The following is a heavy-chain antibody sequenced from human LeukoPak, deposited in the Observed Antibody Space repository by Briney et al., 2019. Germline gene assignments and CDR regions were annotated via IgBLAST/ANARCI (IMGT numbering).Heavy chain of an antibody. J-gene: IGHJ4*02. Sequence: SETLSLTCTVSGGSISSYYWSWIRQPPGKGLEWIGYIYYSGSTNYNPSLKSRVTISVDTSKNQFSLKLSSVTAADTAVYYCARGQASGYSYGPLFDYWGQGTLVTVSS. V-gene: IGHV4-59*01. CDR3: ARGQASGYSYGPLFDY. D-gene: IGHD5-18*01. CDR2: IYYSGST. CDR1: GGSISSYY.